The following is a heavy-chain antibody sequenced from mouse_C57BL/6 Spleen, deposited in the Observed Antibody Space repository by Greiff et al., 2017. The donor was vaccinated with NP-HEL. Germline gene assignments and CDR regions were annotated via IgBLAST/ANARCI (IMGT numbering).Heavy chain of an antibody. CDR1: GYTFTDYY. D-gene: IGHD1-1*01. CDR2: INPNNGGT. V-gene: IGHV1-26*01. Sequence: EVQLQQSGPELVKPGASVKISCKASGYTFTDYYMNWVKQSHGKSLEWIGDINPNNGGTSYNQKFKGKATLTVDKSSSTAYMELRSLTSEDSAVYYGARGTVVAHFDDWGQGTTLTVSS. J-gene: IGHJ2*01. CDR3: ARGTVVAHFDD.